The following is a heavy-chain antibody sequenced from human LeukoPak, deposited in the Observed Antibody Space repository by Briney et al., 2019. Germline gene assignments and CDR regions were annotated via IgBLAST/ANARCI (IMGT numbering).Heavy chain of an antibody. Sequence: PGGSLRLSCAASGFTFSSYSMNWVRQAPEKGLEWVSSISSSSSYIYYADSVKGRFTISRDNAKNSLYLQMNSLRAEDTAVYYCASGGIAVAGTYYWGQGTLVTVSS. CDR1: GFTFSSYS. V-gene: IGHV3-21*01. CDR2: ISSSSSYI. D-gene: IGHD6-19*01. J-gene: IGHJ4*02. CDR3: ASGGIAVAGTYY.